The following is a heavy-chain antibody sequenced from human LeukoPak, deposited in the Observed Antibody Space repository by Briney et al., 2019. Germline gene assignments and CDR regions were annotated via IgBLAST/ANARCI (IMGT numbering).Heavy chain of an antibody. CDR1: GVSISGYY. V-gene: IGHV4-59*12. J-gene: IGHJ4*02. Sequence: SETLSLTCTVSGVSISGYYWSWVRQPPGKGLEWIGYIYYSGSTHYNPSLKSRVTISVDTSKKQFSLKLSSVTAADTAVYYCARDRDYYDSSGYYYIDYWGQGTLVTVSS. CDR3: ARDRDYYDSSGYYYIDY. D-gene: IGHD3-22*01. CDR2: IYYSGST.